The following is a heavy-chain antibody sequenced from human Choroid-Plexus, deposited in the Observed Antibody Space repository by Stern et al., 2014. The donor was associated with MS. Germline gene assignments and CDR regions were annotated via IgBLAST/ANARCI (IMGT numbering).Heavy chain of an antibody. CDR3: ARAYTYYSNSAGY. J-gene: IGHJ4*02. CDR1: GGTFSSYE. Sequence: QLVQSGAEVKKPGSSVKVSCKASGGTFSSYEITWVRQAPGQGLEWMGGIIPTFDTPTYAQKFQDRVTISADESKRTAYMELSSLKSEDTAIYFCARAYTYYSNSAGYWGQGTLVTVSS. V-gene: IGHV1-69*01. D-gene: IGHD3-10*01. CDR2: IIPTFDTP.